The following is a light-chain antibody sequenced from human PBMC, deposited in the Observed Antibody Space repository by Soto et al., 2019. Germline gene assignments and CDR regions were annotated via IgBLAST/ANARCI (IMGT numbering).Light chain of an antibody. J-gene: IGLJ2*01. V-gene: IGLV1-47*01. Sequence: QSVLTQPPSASGTPGQRVTISCSGSRSNIGRNYVYWYQHLPGTAPKLLIQTNNERPSGVPDRFSGSKSGTSASLAITGLQAEDEADYYCQSYDSSLSAVVFGGGTKLTVL. CDR2: TNN. CDR3: QSYDSSLSAVV. CDR1: RSNIGRNY.